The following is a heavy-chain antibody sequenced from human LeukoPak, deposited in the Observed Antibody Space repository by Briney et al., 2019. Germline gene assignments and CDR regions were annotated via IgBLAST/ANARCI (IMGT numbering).Heavy chain of an antibody. CDR2: ISSTNGHT. D-gene: IGHD4-17*01. CDR1: GFSFSFSN. J-gene: IGHJ4*02. Sequence: PGGSLRLSCAASGFSFSFSNMGWVRQAPGKGLEWVSYISSTNGHTYYADSVNGRFTVSRDTAKNSLYLQMNSLSAEDTAVYYCARGHTAVTRHFDFWGQGTLVTVSS. CDR3: ARGHTAVTRHFDF. V-gene: IGHV3-21*06.